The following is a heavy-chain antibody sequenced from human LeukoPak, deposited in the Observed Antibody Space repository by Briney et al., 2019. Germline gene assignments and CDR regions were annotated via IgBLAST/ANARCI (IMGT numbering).Heavy chain of an antibody. V-gene: IGHV1-18*01. CDR3: ARDWDSRNDYFDP. Sequence: GASVKVSCKASGYTFTSYGISWVRQAPGQGLEWMGWTSAHNDDTNYAETLQGRFTMTTDISTSTAYMELTSLRSDDTAVYYCARDWDSRNDYFDPWGQGTLVIVSS. J-gene: IGHJ4*02. CDR1: GYTFTSYG. D-gene: IGHD1-1*01. CDR2: TSAHNDDT.